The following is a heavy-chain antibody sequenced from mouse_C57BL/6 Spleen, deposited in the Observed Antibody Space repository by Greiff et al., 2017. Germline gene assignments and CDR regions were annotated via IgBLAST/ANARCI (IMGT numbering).Heavy chain of an antibody. J-gene: IGHJ4*01. V-gene: IGHV3-6*01. CDR3: AREDAAMDD. Sequence: ESGPGLVKPSQSLSLTCSVTGYSITSGYYWNWIRQFPGNKLEWMGYISYDGSNNYNPSLKNRISITRDTSKNQFFLKLNSVTTEDTATYYCAREDAAMDDWGQGTSGTVSS. CDR1: GYSITSGYY. CDR2: ISYDGSN.